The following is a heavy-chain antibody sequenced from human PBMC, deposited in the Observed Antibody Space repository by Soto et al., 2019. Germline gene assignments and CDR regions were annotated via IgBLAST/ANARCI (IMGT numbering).Heavy chain of an antibody. CDR3: AVTTAPTVRHAYYFDY. J-gene: IGHJ4*02. D-gene: IGHD4-4*01. V-gene: IGHV4-31*03. Sequence: SDTLSLTCTVSGVSISSGGYYWIWIRQHPGKGLEWIGYIYYSGSTYYNPSLKSRVTISVDTSKNQFSLKLSSVTAADTAVYYCAVTTAPTVRHAYYFDYWGQGTLFTVSS. CDR2: IYYSGST. CDR1: GVSISSGGYY.